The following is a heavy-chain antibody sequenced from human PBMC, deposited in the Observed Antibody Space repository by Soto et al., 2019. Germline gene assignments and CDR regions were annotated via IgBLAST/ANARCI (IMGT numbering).Heavy chain of an antibody. Sequence: PGGSLRLSCVASGFTVTEIYMNWVRQAPGKGLDWVSVIYNEFTDYADPVRGRFSISTDSSKNALYLQMNSLRAEDSAVYYCVREPRYCSGGSCSIMGDAFDIWGQGTMVTVSS. CDR1: GFTVTEIY. CDR3: VREPRYCSGGSCSIMGDAFDI. J-gene: IGHJ3*02. CDR2: IYNEFT. V-gene: IGHV3-66*01. D-gene: IGHD2-15*01.